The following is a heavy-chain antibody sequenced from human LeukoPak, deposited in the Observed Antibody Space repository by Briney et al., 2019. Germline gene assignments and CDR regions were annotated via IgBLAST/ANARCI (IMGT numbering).Heavy chain of an antibody. CDR1: GFTFSSYA. D-gene: IGHD5-18*01. Sequence: GGSLRLSCAASGFTFSSYAMSWVRQAPGKGLEWVSAISGSGGSTYYADSVKGRFTISRDNSKNTLYLQMNSLRAEDTALYYCAKGILHDTAMVNYFDYWGQGTLVTVSS. CDR2: ISGSGGST. CDR3: AKGILHDTAMVNYFDY. J-gene: IGHJ4*02. V-gene: IGHV3-23*01.